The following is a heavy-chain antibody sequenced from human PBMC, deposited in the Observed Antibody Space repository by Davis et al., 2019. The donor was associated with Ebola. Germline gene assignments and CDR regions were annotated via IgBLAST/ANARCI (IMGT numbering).Heavy chain of an antibody. CDR1: GFSFSRYW. CDR3: ARDGDNYSDLDY. J-gene: IGHJ4*02. CDR2: IKSDGSTI. Sequence: GESLKISCAASGFSFSRYWMHWVRQAPGKGLVWVSRIKSDGSTISYADAVKGRFTISRDNAKSTLFLQMSSLRAEDTAVYYCARDGDNYSDLDYWGQGTLVTVSS. D-gene: IGHD5-18*01. V-gene: IGHV3-74*01.